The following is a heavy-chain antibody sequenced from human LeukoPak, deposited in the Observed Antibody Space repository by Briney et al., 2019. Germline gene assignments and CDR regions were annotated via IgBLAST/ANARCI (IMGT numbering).Heavy chain of an antibody. J-gene: IGHJ6*03. CDR3: ARDRGYGSGYYYLDV. V-gene: IGHV1-69*01. CDR2: SITIFGTT. CDR1: GGTFSSYA. Sequence: SVTVSCKATGGTFSSYAISWLRQAPGQGLAWMGGSITIFGTTNYEQKFQGRVTITADDSTSTAYLELSSLRSEDTAVYYCARDRGYGSGYYYLDVWGKGTTVTISS. D-gene: IGHD5-18*01.